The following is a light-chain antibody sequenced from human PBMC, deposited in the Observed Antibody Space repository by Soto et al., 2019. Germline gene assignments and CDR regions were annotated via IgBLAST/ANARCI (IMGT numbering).Light chain of an antibody. CDR1: QSVTSSY. J-gene: IGKJ1*01. V-gene: IGKV3-20*01. CDR2: GTS. CDR3: QQYDVSRT. Sequence: VLTQSPGTLSLSPGERATLSCRASQSVTSSYLAWYQQKPGQPPRLLIFGTSTRATGIPDRFSGSGSGTDFTLTISSLEPEDFAVYYCQQYDVSRTFGQGTKVEIK.